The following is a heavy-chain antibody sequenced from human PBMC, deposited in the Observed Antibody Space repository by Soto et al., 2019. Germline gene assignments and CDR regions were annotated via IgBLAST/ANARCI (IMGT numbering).Heavy chain of an antibody. CDR2: ISYDGSNK. CDR3: AREALDCTNGVCYTYYYYGMDV. D-gene: IGHD2-8*01. Sequence: LSLTCAASGFTFSSYAMHWVRQAPGKGLEWVAVISYDGSNKYYADSVKGRFTISRDNSKNTLYLQMNSLRAEDTAVYYCAREALDCTNGVCYTYYYYGMDVWGQGTTVTVSS. V-gene: IGHV3-30-3*01. J-gene: IGHJ6*02. CDR1: GFTFSSYA.